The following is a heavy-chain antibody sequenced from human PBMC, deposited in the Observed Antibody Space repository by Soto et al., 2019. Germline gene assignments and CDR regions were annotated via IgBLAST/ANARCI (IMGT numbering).Heavy chain of an antibody. CDR2: IFPSGTT. V-gene: IGHV4-30-2*01. CDR1: GGSLSGATYS. CDR3: ARSREFDY. J-gene: IGHJ4*02. Sequence: PSETLSLTCGVSGGSLSGATYSWNWIRQPPGKDLEWIGYIFPSGTTYYNPSLKSRVTISIDVSKNQFSLSLRSLTAADTAVYYCARSREFDYWSQGTLVTVSS.